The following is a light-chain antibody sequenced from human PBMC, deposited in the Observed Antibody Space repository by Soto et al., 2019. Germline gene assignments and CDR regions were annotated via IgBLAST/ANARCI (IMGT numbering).Light chain of an antibody. V-gene: IGKV1-16*01. CDR3: QQYKSYPYT. Sequence: DIQMTQSPSSLSAFVGDRVTMTCRASQGTSNDLAWFQQKPGKAPTSLIYAASSLQSGVPSRFSGSESGTDFTPTISSLQPEGFATYFCQQYKSYPYTFGQWTKLEIK. CDR2: AAS. J-gene: IGKJ2*01. CDR1: QGTSND.